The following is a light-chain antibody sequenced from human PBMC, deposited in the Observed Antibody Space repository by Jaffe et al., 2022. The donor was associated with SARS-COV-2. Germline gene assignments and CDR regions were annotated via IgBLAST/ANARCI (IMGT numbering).Light chain of an antibody. CDR2: GAS. V-gene: IGKV3-20*01. Sequence: EIVLTQSPGTLSLSPGERATLSCRASQNLRNNYLAWYQQKPGQAPRLLIYGASSRATGIPDRFSGSGSETDFTLTISRLEPEDSAVYHCQQYVTSPWTFGQGTKVEIK. CDR1: QNLRNNY. CDR3: QQYVTSPWT. J-gene: IGKJ1*01.